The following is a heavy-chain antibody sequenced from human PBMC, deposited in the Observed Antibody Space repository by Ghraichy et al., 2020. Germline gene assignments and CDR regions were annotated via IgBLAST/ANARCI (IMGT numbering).Heavy chain of an antibody. Sequence: SETLSLTCTVSGGSISSYYWSWIRQPPGKGLEWIGYIYYSGSTNYNPSLKSRVTISVDTSKNQFSLKLSSVTAADTAVYYCARHPGRRYCSSTSCHDAFDIWGQGTMVTVSS. D-gene: IGHD2-2*01. CDR1: GGSISSYY. CDR2: IYYSGST. J-gene: IGHJ3*02. CDR3: ARHPGRRYCSSTSCHDAFDI. V-gene: IGHV4-59*08.